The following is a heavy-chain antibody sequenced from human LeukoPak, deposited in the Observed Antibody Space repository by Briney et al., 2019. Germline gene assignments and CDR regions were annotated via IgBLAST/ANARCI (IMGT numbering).Heavy chain of an antibody. V-gene: IGHV4-39*02. D-gene: IGHD2-2*02. CDR1: GGSISSSSYY. CDR3: AREASYCSSTSCYTYHFDY. J-gene: IGHJ4*02. Sequence: PSETLSLTCTVSGGSISSSSYYWGWIRQPPGKGLEWIGSIYYSGSTYYNPSLKSRVTISVDTSKNQFSLKLSSVTAADTAVYYCAREASYCSSTSCYTYHFDYWGQGTLVTVSS. CDR2: IYYSGST.